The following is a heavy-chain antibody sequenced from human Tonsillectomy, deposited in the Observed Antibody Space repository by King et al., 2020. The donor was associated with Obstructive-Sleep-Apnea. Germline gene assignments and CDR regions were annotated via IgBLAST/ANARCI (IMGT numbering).Heavy chain of an antibody. J-gene: IGHJ5*02. CDR1: GGSIRTSSYY. Sequence: QLQESGPRLLKPSETLSLTCTVSGGSIRTSSYYWGWIRQPPGKGLEWIGSIFYSGRSYYNPSLKSRVTISVDTSKNQFSLKLSSVIAADTAVYYCATERGTGTNCFDPWGQGTLVTVSS. CDR2: IFYSGRS. D-gene: IGHD1-1*01. V-gene: IGHV4-39*07. CDR3: ATERGTGTNCFDP.